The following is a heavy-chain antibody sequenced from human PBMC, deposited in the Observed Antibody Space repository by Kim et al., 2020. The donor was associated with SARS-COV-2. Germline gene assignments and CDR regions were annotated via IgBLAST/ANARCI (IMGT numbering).Heavy chain of an antibody. D-gene: IGHD4-17*01. CDR2: INAGNGDT. CDR1: GYSFNSHG. Sequence: ASVKVSCKASGYSFNSHGMHWVRQAPGQGLQWLGWINAGNGDTKYSQNFQGRITIGRDTSASTAYMELSGLTSDDTAVYYCVRDLPGHDDYGTIYYYGMDVWGRGTTVTVSS. J-gene: IGHJ6*02. CDR3: VRDLPGHDDYGTIYYYGMDV. V-gene: IGHV1-3*01.